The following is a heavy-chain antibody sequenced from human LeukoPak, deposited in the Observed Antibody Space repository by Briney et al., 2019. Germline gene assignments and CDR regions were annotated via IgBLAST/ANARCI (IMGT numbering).Heavy chain of an antibody. D-gene: IGHD1-26*01. CDR1: GFTFSSYS. Sequence: PGVSLRRSCVASGFTFSSYSMSRVRQVPGKGLEWVSTLNGGGDNTRSADSVMGRFSISRDNSKNTLYLQMSSLRAEDTAVYYCAKGPWDLGTFDYWGQGTLVTVSS. CDR3: AKGPWDLGTFDY. J-gene: IGHJ4*02. CDR2: LNGGGDNT. V-gene: IGHV3-23*01.